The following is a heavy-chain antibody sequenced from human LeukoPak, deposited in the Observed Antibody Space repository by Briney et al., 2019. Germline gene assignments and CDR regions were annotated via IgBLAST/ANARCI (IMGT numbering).Heavy chain of an antibody. J-gene: IGHJ3*02. CDR1: GFTFSDYY. Sequence: GGSLRLSCAASGFTFSDYYMSWIRQAPGKGLEWVSYISSSGSTIYYADSVKGRFTISRDNAKNSLYLQMNSLRAEDTAVYYCASSAAAGVDAFDIWGQGTMVTVSS. CDR2: ISSSGSTI. CDR3: ASSAAAGVDAFDI. D-gene: IGHD6-13*01. V-gene: IGHV3-11*04.